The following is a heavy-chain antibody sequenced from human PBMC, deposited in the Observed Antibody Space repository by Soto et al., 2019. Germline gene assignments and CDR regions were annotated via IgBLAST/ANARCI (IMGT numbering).Heavy chain of an antibody. CDR1: GFTFSSYA. V-gene: IGHV3-23*01. Sequence: GGSLRLSCAASGFTFSSYAMSWVRQAPGKGLEWVSAISGSGGSTYYTDSVKGRFTISRDNSKNTLYLQMNSLTAEDTAVYYCAKNSRFLDPFDPWGQGNLVTVS. D-gene: IGHD3-3*01. J-gene: IGHJ5*02. CDR2: ISGSGGST. CDR3: AKNSRFLDPFDP.